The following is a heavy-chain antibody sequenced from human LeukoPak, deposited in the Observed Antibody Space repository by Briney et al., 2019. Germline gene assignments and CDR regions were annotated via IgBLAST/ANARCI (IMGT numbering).Heavy chain of an antibody. J-gene: IGHJ4*02. V-gene: IGHV1-69*13. CDR1: GDTFSIYA. D-gene: IGHD6-19*01. Sequence: SVKVSCKASGDTFSIYAISWVRQAPRQGLEWMGGIIPIFGTANYAQKFQGRVTITADESTSTAYMELSSLRSEDTAVYYCARDHSSGLYYFDYWGQGTLVTVSS. CDR3: ARDHSSGLYYFDY. CDR2: IIPIFGTA.